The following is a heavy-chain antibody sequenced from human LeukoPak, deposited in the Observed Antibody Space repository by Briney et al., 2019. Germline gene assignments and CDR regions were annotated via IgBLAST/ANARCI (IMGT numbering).Heavy chain of an antibody. CDR1: GFTFSSYG. J-gene: IGHJ6*03. CDR2: ISGSGGST. D-gene: IGHD3-9*01. Sequence: GGSLRLSCAASGFTFSSYGMSWVRQAPGKGLEWVSAISGSGGSTYYADSVKGRFTISRDNSKNTLYLQMNSLRAEDTAVYYCAKVGYTMDILTGYGYYYYYMDVWGKGTTVTISS. CDR3: AKVGYTMDILTGYGYYYYYMDV. V-gene: IGHV3-23*01.